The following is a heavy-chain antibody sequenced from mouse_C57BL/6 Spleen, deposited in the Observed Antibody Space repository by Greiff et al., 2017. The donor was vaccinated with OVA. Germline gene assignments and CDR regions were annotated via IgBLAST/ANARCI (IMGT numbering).Heavy chain of an antibody. D-gene: IGHD1-1*01. CDR3: TSLYYGSSYAMDY. CDR2: IRLKSDNYAT. V-gene: IGHV6-3*01. Sequence: EVKLEESGGGLVQPGGSMKLSCVASGFTFSNYWMNWVRQSPEKGLEWVAQIRLKSDNYATHYAESVKGRFTISRDDSKSSVYLQMNNLRAEDTGMYYCTSLYYGSSYAMDYWGQGTSVTVSS. J-gene: IGHJ4*01. CDR1: GFTFSNYW.